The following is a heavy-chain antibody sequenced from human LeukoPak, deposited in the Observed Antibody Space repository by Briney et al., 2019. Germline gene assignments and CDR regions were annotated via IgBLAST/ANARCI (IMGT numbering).Heavy chain of an antibody. CDR3: ARVLYYDYVWGSYRSPYYFDY. V-gene: IGHV4-4*02. CDR1: GGSISSSKW. CDR2: IYHSGST. D-gene: IGHD3-16*02. J-gene: IGHJ4*02. Sequence: SETLSLTCAVSGGSISSSKWWSWVRQPPGKGLEWIGEIYHSGSTNYNPSLKSRVTISVDTSKNQFSLKLSSVTAADTAVYYCARVLYYDYVWGSYRSPYYFDYWGQGTLVTVSS.